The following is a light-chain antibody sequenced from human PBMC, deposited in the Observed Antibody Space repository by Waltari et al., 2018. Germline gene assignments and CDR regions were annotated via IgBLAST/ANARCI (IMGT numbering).Light chain of an antibody. CDR3: QHYDKWLRYS. Sequence: DIQMTQSPSSVSASVGDRVIITCRASQDISRWLAWYQEKPGKAPKLLIYDASTLQNGVPSRFSGSGSVRDFTLTISSLRSEDFAVYYCQHYDKWLRYSFGQGTKVEIK. J-gene: IGKJ2*01. CDR2: DAS. V-gene: IGKV1-12*01. CDR1: QDISRW.